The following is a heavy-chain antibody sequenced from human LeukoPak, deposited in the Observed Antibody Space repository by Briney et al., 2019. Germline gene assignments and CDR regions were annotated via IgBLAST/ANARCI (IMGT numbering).Heavy chain of an antibody. V-gene: IGHV3-30*18. CDR3: AKIAAAGRDRGYFDY. J-gene: IGHJ4*02. CDR2: ISYDGSNK. D-gene: IGHD6-13*01. Sequence: PGGSLRLSCAASGFTFSSYSMNWVRQAPGKGLEWVAVISYDGSNKYYADSVKGRFTISRDNSKNTLYLQMNSLRAEDTAVYYCAKIAAAGRDRGYFDYWGQGTLVTVSS. CDR1: GFTFSSYS.